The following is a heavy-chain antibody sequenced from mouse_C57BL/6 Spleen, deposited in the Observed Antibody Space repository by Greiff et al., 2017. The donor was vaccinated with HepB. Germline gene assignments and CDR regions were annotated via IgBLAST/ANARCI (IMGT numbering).Heavy chain of an antibody. CDR2: ISSGGSYT. CDR3: ARQEEGLPYAMDY. V-gene: IGHV5-6*01. J-gene: IGHJ4*01. D-gene: IGHD2-4*01. CDR1: GFTFSSYG. Sequence: EVNVVESGGDLVKPGGSLKLSCAASGFTFSSYGMSWVRQTPDKRLEWVATISSGGSYTYYPDSVKGRFTISRDNAKNTLYLQMSSLKSEDTAMYYCARQEEGLPYAMDYWGQGTSVTVSS.